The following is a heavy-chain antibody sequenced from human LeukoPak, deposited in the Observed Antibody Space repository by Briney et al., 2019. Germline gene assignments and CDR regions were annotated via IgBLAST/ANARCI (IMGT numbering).Heavy chain of an antibody. CDR2: IYPGDSAT. CDR1: GYSFTSYW. CDR3: AKHGSGYEPDY. J-gene: IGHJ4*02. Sequence: GESLKISCKGSGYSFTSYWIGWVRQMPGKGLEWMGIIYPGDSATRYSPSFQGQVTMSADKSINTAYLRWSSLKASDTAMYYCAKHGSGYEPDYWGQGTLVTVSS. D-gene: IGHD5-12*01. V-gene: IGHV5-51*01.